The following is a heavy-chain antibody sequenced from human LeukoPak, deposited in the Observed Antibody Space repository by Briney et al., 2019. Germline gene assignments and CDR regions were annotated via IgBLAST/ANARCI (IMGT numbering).Heavy chain of an antibody. D-gene: IGHD1-14*01. Sequence: PGGSLRLSCAASAFIFSSYGMHWVRQAPGKGLEWVAFIRFDGSDEYYADSIKGRFTISRDNSKNTLYLQMSSLRVEDTAIYYCARAGVGGSGIMYYFDCWGQGTRVTVSS. CDR1: AFIFSSYG. CDR3: ARAGVGGSGIMYYFDC. J-gene: IGHJ4*02. CDR2: IRFDGSDE. V-gene: IGHV3-30*02.